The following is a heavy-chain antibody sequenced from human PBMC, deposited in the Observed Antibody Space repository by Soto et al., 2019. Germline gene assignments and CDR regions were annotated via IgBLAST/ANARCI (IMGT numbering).Heavy chain of an antibody. CDR3: ARDKAEGDYYYYYGMDV. CDR2: VYYSGSA. D-gene: IGHD2-21*02. V-gene: IGHV4-59*01. Sequence: PSETLSLTCNVSGGSIRSYYWNWIRQPPGKTLEWIGDVYYSGSANYNPSLKSRVTISVDMSKNQFSLKLNSVTAADTAVYYCARDKAEGDYYYYYGMDVWGQGTTVTVSS. J-gene: IGHJ6*02. CDR1: GGSIRSYY.